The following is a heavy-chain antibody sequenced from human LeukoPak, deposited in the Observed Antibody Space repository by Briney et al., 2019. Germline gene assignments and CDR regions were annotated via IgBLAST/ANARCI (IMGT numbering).Heavy chain of an antibody. CDR3: ARGRTNPSDYYGMDV. Sequence: SVRVSCKASGGTFSSYAISWVRQAPGQGLEWMGRIIPIFGIANYAQKFQGRVTITAGKSTSTAYMELSSLRSEDTAVYYCARGRTNPSDYYGMDVWGQGTTVTVSS. J-gene: IGHJ6*02. CDR2: IIPIFGIA. V-gene: IGHV1-69*04. CDR1: GGTFSSYA. D-gene: IGHD2-8*01.